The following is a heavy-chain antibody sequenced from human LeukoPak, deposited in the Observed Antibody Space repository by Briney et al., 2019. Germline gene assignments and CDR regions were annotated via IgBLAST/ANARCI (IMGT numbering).Heavy chain of an antibody. Sequence: AGGSLRLSCAASGFTFSSYAMSWVRQAPGKGLECVSAISDSGGSTYYANSVKGRFTISRDNSKNTLYLQMNSLRAEDTAVYYCAKVPYYDFWSGYNRYFDYWGQGTLVTVSS. CDR1: GFTFSSYA. CDR2: ISDSGGST. D-gene: IGHD3-3*01. CDR3: AKVPYYDFWSGYNRYFDY. J-gene: IGHJ4*02. V-gene: IGHV3-23*01.